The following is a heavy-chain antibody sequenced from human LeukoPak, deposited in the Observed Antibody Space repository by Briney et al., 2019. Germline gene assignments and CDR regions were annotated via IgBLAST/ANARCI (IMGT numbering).Heavy chain of an antibody. CDR2: MNTNSGNT. J-gene: IGHJ6*03. CDR1: GYTFTSYD. CDR3: ARGLNWNGGNMDV. D-gene: IGHD1-1*01. V-gene: IGHV1-8*01. Sequence: VASVKVSCKASGYTFTSYDINRVRQATGQGLEWMGWMNTNSGNTGYAQKFQDRVIMTRNTSISTVSMELSSLRSDDTAVYYCARGLNWNGGNMDVWGKGTTVTVSS.